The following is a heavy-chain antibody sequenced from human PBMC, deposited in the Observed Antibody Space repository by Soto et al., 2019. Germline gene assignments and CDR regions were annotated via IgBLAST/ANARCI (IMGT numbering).Heavy chain of an antibody. V-gene: IGHV5-51*01. D-gene: IGHD5-12*01. J-gene: IGHJ4*02. CDR2: IYPGDSDT. CDR1: GYSFTSYW. CDR3: ARHALYSGYDSWFDY. Sequence: GESLKISCKGSGYSFTSYWIGWVRQMPGKGLEWMGIIYPGDSDTRYSPSFQGQVTISADKSISTAYLQWSSLKASDTAMYYCARHALYSGYDSWFDYWGQGTLVTVSS.